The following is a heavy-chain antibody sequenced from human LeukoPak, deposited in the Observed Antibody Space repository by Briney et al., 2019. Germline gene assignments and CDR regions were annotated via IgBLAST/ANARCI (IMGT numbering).Heavy chain of an antibody. CDR2: INWDGGST. V-gene: IGHV3-43*01. J-gene: IGHJ4*02. Sequence: PSGSLRLSCAASGFTFIEYTMNWLRQAPGQGLEWVSLINWDGGSTYYAYAVKGRITVSRANSKDSLYLQMNSPRTEDTALYYCAKGGYGSGTWERGIDYWGKGNLVTVSS. CDR1: GFTFIEYT. CDR3: AKGGYGSGTWERGIDY. D-gene: IGHD3-10*01.